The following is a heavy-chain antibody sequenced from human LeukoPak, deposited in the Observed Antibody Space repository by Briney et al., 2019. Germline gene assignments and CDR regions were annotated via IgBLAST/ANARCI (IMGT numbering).Heavy chain of an antibody. CDR1: GYRFTSYW. CDR2: IYPGDSDT. CDR3: ARNRYGSGSGGYYYMDV. Sequence: GESLKISCKGSGYRFTSYWIGWVRQMPGKGLEWMGIIYPGDSDTRYSPSFQGQVTISADKSISTAYLQWSSLKASDTAMYYCARNRYGSGSGGYYYMDVWGKGTTVTVSS. V-gene: IGHV5-51*01. J-gene: IGHJ6*03. D-gene: IGHD3-10*01.